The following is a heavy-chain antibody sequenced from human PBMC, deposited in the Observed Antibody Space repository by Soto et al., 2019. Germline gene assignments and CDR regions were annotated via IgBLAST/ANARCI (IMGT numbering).Heavy chain of an antibody. CDR3: ARDHRGGTDAFDI. J-gene: IGHJ3*02. V-gene: IGHV1-18*01. CDR2: ISAYNGNT. CDR1: GYTFTSFG. D-gene: IGHD2-15*01. Sequence: QVQLVQSGAEVKKPGASVKVSCKASGYTFTSFGISWVRQAPGQGREWMGWISAYNGNTHYAENLQGRVTMTTDTSTSTAYMELRSLRSDDTSVYYCARDHRGGTDAFDIWCQGTMVTVSS.